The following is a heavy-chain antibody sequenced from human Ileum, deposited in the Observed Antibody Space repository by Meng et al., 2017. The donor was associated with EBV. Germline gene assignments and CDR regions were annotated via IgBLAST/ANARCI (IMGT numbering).Heavy chain of an antibody. Sequence: QITLNASGPTLVKPTPTLTLTCTLSGFSLNTGGMAVSWIRQPPGKALEWLALIYWDDDKRYSPSLKTRLTITKDTSKNQVVLTMTNMDPVDTATYYCARRSFAAGSPDYWGQGTLVTVSS. CDR3: ARRSFAAGSPDY. D-gene: IGHD3-10*01. J-gene: IGHJ4*02. CDR1: GFSLNTGGMA. CDR2: IYWDDDK. V-gene: IGHV2-5*02.